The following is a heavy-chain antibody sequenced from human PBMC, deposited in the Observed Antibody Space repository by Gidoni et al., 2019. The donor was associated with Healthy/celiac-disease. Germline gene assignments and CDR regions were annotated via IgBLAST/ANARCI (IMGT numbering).Heavy chain of an antibody. V-gene: IGHV3-48*02. D-gene: IGHD3-3*01. CDR1: GFTFSSYR. CDR2: ISSSSSTI. CDR3: ARGPYDFWSGDYMEEWGYGMDV. Sequence: EVQLVESGGGLVQPGGSLSLSCAASGFTFSSYRLNWLRQAPGKGLVCVTYISSSSSTIYYADSVKGRFTISRDNDKNSLYLQMNSLRDEDTAVYYCARGPYDFWSGDYMEEWGYGMDVWGQGTTVTVSS. J-gene: IGHJ6*02.